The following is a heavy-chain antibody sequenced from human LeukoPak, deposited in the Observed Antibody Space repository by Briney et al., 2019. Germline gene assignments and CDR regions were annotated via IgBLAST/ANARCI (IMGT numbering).Heavy chain of an antibody. CDR1: GFTFSSYE. D-gene: IGHD3-10*02. V-gene: IGHV3-48*03. CDR2: ISSSGSTI. CDR3: AELGITMIGGV. J-gene: IGHJ6*04. Sequence: GGSLRLSCAASGFTFSSYEMNWVRQAPGKGLEWVSYISSSGSTIYYADSVKGRLTISRDNAKNSLYLQMNSLRAENTAVYYCAELGITMIGGVWGKGTTVTISS.